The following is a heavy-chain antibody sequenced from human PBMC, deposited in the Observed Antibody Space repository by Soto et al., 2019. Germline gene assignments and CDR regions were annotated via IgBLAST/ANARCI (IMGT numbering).Heavy chain of an antibody. CDR3: AXGSVKISPYYAMDV. Sequence: PGGSLRLSCAASGFTFSRYNMNWGRQAPGERLELVSYIRSSSSTIYYADSVKGRFTISSDNAKNSLYLQMNSLRDEDTAVYYCAXGSVKISPYYAMDVWGQGTTVTVSS. D-gene: IGHD3-10*01. V-gene: IGHV3-48*02. CDR1: GFTFSRYN. CDR2: IRSSSSTI. J-gene: IGHJ6*02.